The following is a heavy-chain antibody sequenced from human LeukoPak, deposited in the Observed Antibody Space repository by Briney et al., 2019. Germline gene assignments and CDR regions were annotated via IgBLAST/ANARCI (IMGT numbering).Heavy chain of an antibody. CDR2: IYYGGST. CDR1: GGSFSSSDDY. Sequence: PSETLSLTCTVSGGSFSSSDDYWGWIRQPPGKGLEWIGVIYYGGSTYYYPSLKSRVTISMDTSKNQFSLKLSSVTAADTAVYYCARHASEYYYGSGIDPWGQGTLVTVSS. V-gene: IGHV4-39*01. D-gene: IGHD3-10*01. J-gene: IGHJ5*02. CDR3: ARHASEYYYGSGIDP.